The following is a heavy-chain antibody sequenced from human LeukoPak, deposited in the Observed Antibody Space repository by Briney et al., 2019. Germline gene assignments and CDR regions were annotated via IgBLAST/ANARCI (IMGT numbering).Heavy chain of an antibody. J-gene: IGHJ4*02. Sequence: PSETLSLTCTVSGGSISSHYWSWIRQPAGKGLEWIGRIYTSGSTNYNPSLKSRVTMSVDTSKNHFSLQLSTVTAADTAVYYCASRYGSGSYGFDYWGQGTLVTVSS. V-gene: IGHV4-4*07. D-gene: IGHD3-10*01. CDR1: GGSISSHY. CDR2: IYTSGST. CDR3: ASRYGSGSYGFDY.